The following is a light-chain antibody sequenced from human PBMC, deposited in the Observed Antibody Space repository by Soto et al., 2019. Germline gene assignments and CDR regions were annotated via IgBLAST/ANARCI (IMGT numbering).Light chain of an antibody. V-gene: IGLV2-14*03. CDR2: EVS. CDR3: SSYTTRSTGV. Sequence: QSVLTQPASVSGSPGQSITISCTGTSSDVGGYNYVSWYQQHPGKAPKLMIYEVSNRPSGVSSRFSGSKSGNTASLTISGLQAEDEASYYCSSYTTRSTGVFGTGTKVTVL. CDR1: SSDVGGYNY. J-gene: IGLJ1*01.